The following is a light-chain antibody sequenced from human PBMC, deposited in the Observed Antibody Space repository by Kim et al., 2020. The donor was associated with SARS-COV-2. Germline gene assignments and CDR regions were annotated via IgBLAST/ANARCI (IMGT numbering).Light chain of an antibody. CDR2: DDH. J-gene: IGLJ3*02. V-gene: IGLV1-51*01. CDR3: AAWDSSLSAVL. Sequence: GQKVSISCSGSSSNIADNHVSWYQQLPGTSPKLLIYDDHQRPSGIPERFSASKSGTSATLGITGLQPEDEADYYCAAWDSSLSAVLFGGGTKVTVL. CDR1: SSNIADNH.